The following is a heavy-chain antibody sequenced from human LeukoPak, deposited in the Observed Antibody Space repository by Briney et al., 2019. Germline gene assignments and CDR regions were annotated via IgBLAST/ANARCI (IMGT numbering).Heavy chain of an antibody. CDR2: IDNAGSIT. D-gene: IGHD3-22*01. CDR1: GFTFSNYW. V-gene: IGHV3-74*03. CDR3: VRSAFHAGSGNYYDY. Sequence: GGSLRLSCAASGFTFSNYWIHWVRQAPGKGLVWVSRIDNAGSITTYADSVEGRFTISRDNAENTLYLQMNSLRVEDTAVYYCVRSAFHAGSGNYYDYWGQGTLVTVSS. J-gene: IGHJ4*02.